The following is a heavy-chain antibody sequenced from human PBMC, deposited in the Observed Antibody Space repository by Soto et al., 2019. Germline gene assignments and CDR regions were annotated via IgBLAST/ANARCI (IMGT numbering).Heavy chain of an antibody. D-gene: IGHD1-20*01. CDR2: IKSKTDGGTT. CDR1: GFTFSNAW. V-gene: IGHV3-15*07. J-gene: IGHJ4*02. CDR3: TTGPYNWNDGADY. Sequence: EVQLVESGGGLVKPGESLGLSCAASGFTFSNAWMNWVRQAPGKGLEWVGHIKSKTDGGTTDYGAPVKGRFSISRDDSKHTLYLQMNSLKTEDTAVYYCTTGPYNWNDGADYWGQGTLVTVPS.